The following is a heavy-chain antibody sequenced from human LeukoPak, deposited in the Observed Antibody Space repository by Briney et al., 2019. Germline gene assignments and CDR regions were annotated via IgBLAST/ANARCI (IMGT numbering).Heavy chain of an antibody. J-gene: IGHJ4*02. CDR2: INPNSGGT. D-gene: IGHD2-2*01. V-gene: IGHV1-2*04. CDR3: ARAESVVVVVPAAGLDN. CDR1: GYTFTGYY. Sequence: ASVKVSCKASGYTFTGYYMHWLRQAPGQGREGMGWINPNSGGTNYVQKFQGWVTMNRDTSISTDYMEPSRLRSDDTAVYYWARAESVVVVVPAAGLDNWGQGTLVTVSS.